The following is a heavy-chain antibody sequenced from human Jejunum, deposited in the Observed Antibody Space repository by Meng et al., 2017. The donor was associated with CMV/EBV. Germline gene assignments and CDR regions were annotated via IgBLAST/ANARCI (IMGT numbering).Heavy chain of an antibody. Sequence: VHRLQSVAEVKKPGASVRVSCEASGYTFASYGISWLRQAPGQGLEWMGWFVNNVDTYSAQKFQGRVTMTTDTHTSTAFMELRSLRSDDTAVYYCARGTPGRSYSDYWGQGTLVTVSS. CDR3: ARGTPGRSYSDY. CDR1: GYTFASYG. CDR2: FVNNVDT. V-gene: IGHV1-18*01. J-gene: IGHJ4*02. D-gene: IGHD3-10*01.